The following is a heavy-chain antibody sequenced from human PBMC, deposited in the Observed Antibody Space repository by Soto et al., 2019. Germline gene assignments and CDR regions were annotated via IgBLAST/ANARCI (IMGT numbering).Heavy chain of an antibody. J-gene: IGHJ6*01. D-gene: IGHD6-6*01. CDR1: GGSFSGYY. CDR3: ARDGIAARRRSYYCYGVDV. Sequence: SETLSLTCAVYGGSFSGYYWSWIRQPPGKGLEWIGEINHSGSTNYNPSLKSRVTISVDTSKNQFSLKLSSVTAADTAVYYCARDGIAARRRSYYCYGVDVWGEGTTVTVAS. CDR2: INHSGST. V-gene: IGHV4-34*01.